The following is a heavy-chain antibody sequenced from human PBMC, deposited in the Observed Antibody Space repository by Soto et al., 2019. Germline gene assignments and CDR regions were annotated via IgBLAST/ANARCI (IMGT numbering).Heavy chain of an antibody. J-gene: IGHJ6*02. CDR1: GGTFSSYA. D-gene: IGHD6-13*01. CDR2: IIPIFGTA. V-gene: IGHV1-69*13. Sequence: GPPVKVSCKASGGTFSSYAISWVRQAPGQGLEWMGGIIPIFGTANYAQKFQGRVTITADESTSTAYMELSSLRSEDTAVYYCAKSIAAAGTYYYGMDVWGQGTTVTVSS. CDR3: AKSIAAAGTYYYGMDV.